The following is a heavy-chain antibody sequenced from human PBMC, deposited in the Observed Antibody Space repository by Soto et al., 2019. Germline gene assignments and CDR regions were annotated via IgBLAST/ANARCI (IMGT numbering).Heavy chain of an antibody. Sequence: SETLSLTCTVTGDSINNRSYYWGWIHQPPGKGLEWIGSIYYSGSTYNNPSLKSRVSMSVDTSKNQFSLKLRSVTAADTALYYCARQRTSVVTQAYFDSWGQGSLVTVSS. D-gene: IGHD2-21*02. CDR2: IYYSGST. V-gene: IGHV4-39*01. CDR1: GDSINNRSYY. J-gene: IGHJ4*02. CDR3: ARQRTSVVTQAYFDS.